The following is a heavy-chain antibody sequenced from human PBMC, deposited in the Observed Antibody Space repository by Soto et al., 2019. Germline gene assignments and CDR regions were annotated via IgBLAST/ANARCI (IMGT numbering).Heavy chain of an antibody. CDR1: GFIFSSYW. D-gene: IGHD1-26*01. CDR2: IDSDGSST. CDR3: ARAWGPYSRGY. Sequence: EVQLVESGGGLVQPGGSLRLSCAASGFIFSSYWMHWVRQAPGKGVVWVSRIDSDGSSTTYADSVKGRFAISRDNAKNTLYLQMNSLRVENTDVYYCARAWGPYSRGYWSQATLVTVSS. J-gene: IGHJ4*02. V-gene: IGHV3-74*01.